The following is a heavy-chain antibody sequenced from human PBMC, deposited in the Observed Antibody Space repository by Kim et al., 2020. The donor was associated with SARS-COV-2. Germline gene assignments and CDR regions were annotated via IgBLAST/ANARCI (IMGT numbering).Heavy chain of an antibody. D-gene: IGHD3-3*01. J-gene: IGHJ4*02. CDR2: ISSSGSTI. CDR1: GFTFSDYY. CDR3: ARGDTNYDFWSGYFLRGSERNGFDY. V-gene: IGHV3-11*01. Sequence: GGSLRLSCAASGFTFSDYYMSWIRQAPGKGLEWVSYISSSGSTIYYADSVKGRFTISRDNAKNSLYLQMNSLRAEDTAVYYCARGDTNYDFWSGYFLRGSERNGFDYWGQGTLVTVSS.